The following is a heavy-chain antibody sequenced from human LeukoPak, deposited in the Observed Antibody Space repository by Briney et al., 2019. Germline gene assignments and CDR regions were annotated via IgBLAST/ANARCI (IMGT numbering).Heavy chain of an antibody. Sequence: ASVKVSCKASGYTFTSYGISWVRQAPGQGLEWMGWISTYNGNTNYAQNLQGRVTMTTDTSTSTASMELRSLTSDDTAVYYCARDLAVVTAFGQHAFDIWGQGTMVTVAS. J-gene: IGHJ3*02. V-gene: IGHV1-18*01. CDR2: ISTYNGNT. CDR1: GYTFTSYG. D-gene: IGHD4-23*01. CDR3: ARDLAVVTAFGQHAFDI.